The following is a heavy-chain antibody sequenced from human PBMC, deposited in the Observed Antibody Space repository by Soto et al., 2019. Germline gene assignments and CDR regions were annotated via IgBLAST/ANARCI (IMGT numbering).Heavy chain of an antibody. D-gene: IGHD1-20*01. V-gene: IGHV3-23*01. CDR1: GFTFSSYA. J-gene: IGHJ4*02. CDR2: ISGSGGST. Sequence: GGSLRLSCAASGFTFSSYAMSWVRQAPGKGLEWVSAISGSGGSTYYADSVKGRFTISRDNSKNTLYLQMNSLRAEDTAVYYCAKDYLDNQSRAPHYFDYWGQGTLVTVSS. CDR3: AKDYLDNQSRAPHYFDY.